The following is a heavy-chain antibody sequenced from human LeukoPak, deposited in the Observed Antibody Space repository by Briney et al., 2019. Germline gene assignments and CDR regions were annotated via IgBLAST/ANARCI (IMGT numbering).Heavy chain of an antibody. D-gene: IGHD3-10*01. CDR2: ISAYNGNT. CDR3: AREMVRGGGRRGFDY. J-gene: IGHJ4*02. V-gene: IGHV1-18*04. CDR1: GYTFTSYG. Sequence: ASVKVSCKASGYTFTSYGISWVRQAPGQGREWMGWISAYNGNTNYAQKLRGRVTMTTDTSTSTAYMELRSLRSDDTAVYYCAREMVRGGGRRGFDYWGQGTLVTVSS.